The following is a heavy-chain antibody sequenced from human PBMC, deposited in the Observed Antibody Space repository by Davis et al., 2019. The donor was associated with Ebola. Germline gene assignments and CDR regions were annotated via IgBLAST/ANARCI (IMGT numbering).Heavy chain of an antibody. D-gene: IGHD3-3*01. V-gene: IGHV3-30*03. J-gene: IGHJ6*02. CDR2: ISYDGSKK. Sequence: GESLKISCAASGFAFRTYGMHWVRQAPGKGLEWVAIISYDGSKKYYADSVKGRFTVSRDNSRNTVYLQVNRVRAEDTAVYYCARVGGFLEWSGRKYYYYGMDVWGQGTTVTVSS. CDR1: GFAFRTYG. CDR3: ARVGGFLEWSGRKYYYYGMDV.